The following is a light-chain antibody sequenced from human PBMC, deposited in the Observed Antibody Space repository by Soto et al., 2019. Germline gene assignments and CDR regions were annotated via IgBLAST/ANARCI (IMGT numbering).Light chain of an antibody. J-gene: IGKJ1*01. CDR1: QSISNY. Sequence: DIQMTQSASFLSASVGDRVTITCRASQSISNYLNWYQQKPGKAPKLLIYAASSMQSGVPSRFSGSGSETDFTLTISSLQPDDSATYYCQQSFSPLWTFGQGTKVEV. V-gene: IGKV1-39*01. CDR2: AAS. CDR3: QQSFSPLWT.